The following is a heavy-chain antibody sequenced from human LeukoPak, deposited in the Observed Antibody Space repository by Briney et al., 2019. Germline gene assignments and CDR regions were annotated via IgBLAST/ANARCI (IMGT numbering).Heavy chain of an antibody. Sequence: SETLSLTCTVSGVSISSSNSYWGWIRQPPGTGLEWIGSIYYSGNTYYNPSLKSRVTISLDKSKKQFSLKLSSVTAADTAVYYCARDTAMYRAFDIWGQGTMVTVSS. V-gene: IGHV4-39*07. CDR1: GVSISSSNSY. CDR3: ARDTAMYRAFDI. D-gene: IGHD2-8*01. J-gene: IGHJ3*02. CDR2: IYYSGNT.